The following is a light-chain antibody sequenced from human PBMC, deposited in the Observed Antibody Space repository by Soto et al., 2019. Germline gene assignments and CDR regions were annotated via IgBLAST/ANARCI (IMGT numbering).Light chain of an antibody. CDR3: SSYTTINTWV. Sequence: QSALTQPASVSGSLGQSITISCTGTSRDVGGPDYVSWYQQHPGTAPKLLIYEVTKWPSGASGRFSGSKSGNTASLTISGLRAEDEADYYCSSYTTINTWVFGGGTQLTVL. CDR2: EVT. CDR1: SRDVGGPDY. J-gene: IGLJ3*02. V-gene: IGLV2-14*01.